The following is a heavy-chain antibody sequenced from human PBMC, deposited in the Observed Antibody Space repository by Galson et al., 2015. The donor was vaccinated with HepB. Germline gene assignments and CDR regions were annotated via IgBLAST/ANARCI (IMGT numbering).Heavy chain of an antibody. J-gene: IGHJ5*02. CDR1: GFTFSSYS. D-gene: IGHD2-15*01. Sequence: SLRLSCAASGFTFSSYSMNWVRQAPGKGLEWVSSISSSSSYIYYADSVKGRFTISRDNAKNSLYLQMNSLRAEDTAVYYCARDRSRYCSGGSCRTTNNVWFDPWGQGTLVTVSS. CDR2: ISSSSSYI. V-gene: IGHV3-21*01. CDR3: ARDRSRYCSGGSCRTTNNVWFDP.